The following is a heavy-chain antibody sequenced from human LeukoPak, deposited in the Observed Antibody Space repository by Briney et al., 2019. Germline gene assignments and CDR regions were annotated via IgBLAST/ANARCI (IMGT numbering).Heavy chain of an antibody. Sequence: GGSLRLSCAASGFTFSSYEMNWVRQASGKGLEWVSYISSSGSTIYYADSVKGRFTISRDNAKNSLYLQMNSLRAEDTAVYYCARVDTAMEGEYNWFDPWGQGTLVTVSS. CDR1: GFTFSSYE. CDR2: ISSSGSTI. D-gene: IGHD5-18*01. J-gene: IGHJ5*02. CDR3: ARVDTAMEGEYNWFDP. V-gene: IGHV3-48*03.